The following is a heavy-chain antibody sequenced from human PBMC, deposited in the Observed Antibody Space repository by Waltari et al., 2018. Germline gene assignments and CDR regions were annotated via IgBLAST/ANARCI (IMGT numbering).Heavy chain of an antibody. J-gene: IGHJ3*02. V-gene: IGHV4-59*08. CDR3: ARHGGYGGNPELGAFDI. D-gene: IGHD4-17*01. CDR2: IYYSGSP. CDR1: GGSISSYY. Sequence: QVQLQESGPGLVKPSETLSLTCTVSGGSISSYYWSWIRQPPGKGLEWIGYIYYSGSPNSNPSLKSRVTISVDTSKNHFSLKLSSVTAADTAVYYCARHGGYGGNPELGAFDIRGQGTMVTVSS.